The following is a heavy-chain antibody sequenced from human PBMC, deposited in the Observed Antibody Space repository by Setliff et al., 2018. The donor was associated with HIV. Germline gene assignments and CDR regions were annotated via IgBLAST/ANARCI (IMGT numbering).Heavy chain of an antibody. J-gene: IGHJ4*02. Sequence: SGPTLVNPTQTLTLTCTFSGFSLSSSGVGVGWIRQPPGKALECLAIIYWNDDKRYSPSLRSRLTITKDTSKNQLVLIMTNMDPVDTATYYCAHQRFEWEPLRYWGQGTLVTVSS. CDR1: GFSLSSSGVG. D-gene: IGHD1-26*01. CDR2: IYWNDDK. CDR3: AHQRFEWEPLRY. V-gene: IGHV2-5*01.